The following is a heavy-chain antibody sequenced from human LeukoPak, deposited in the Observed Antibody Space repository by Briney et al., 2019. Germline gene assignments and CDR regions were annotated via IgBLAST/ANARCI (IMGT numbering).Heavy chain of an antibody. D-gene: IGHD2-15*01. CDR1: GFTFSSYS. J-gene: IGHJ4*02. Sequence: GGSLRLSCAASGFTFSSYSMNWVRQAPGEGLEWVSSISSSSSYIYYADSVKGRFTISRDNSKNTLYLQMNSLRAEDTAVYYCAKDYCSGGSCYSGLDYWGQGTLVTVSS. V-gene: IGHV3-21*04. CDR2: ISSSSSYI. CDR3: AKDYCSGGSCYSGLDY.